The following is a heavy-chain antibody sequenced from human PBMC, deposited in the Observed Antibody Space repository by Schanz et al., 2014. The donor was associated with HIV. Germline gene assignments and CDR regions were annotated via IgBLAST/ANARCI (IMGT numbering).Heavy chain of an antibody. CDR2: ISNSGSNI. CDR3: ARRTWGAFDL. CDR1: EFTFSEYY. V-gene: IGHV3-11*01. D-gene: IGHD7-27*01. J-gene: IGHJ3*01. Sequence: QVQLAESGGGLVKPGGSLRLSCAASEFTFSEYYMNWIRQAPGRGLEFISSISNSGSNIYYAVSVKGRFTISRDNAENSLFLQMDNLRVDDTAVYYCARRTWGAFDLWGQGTTVSVSS.